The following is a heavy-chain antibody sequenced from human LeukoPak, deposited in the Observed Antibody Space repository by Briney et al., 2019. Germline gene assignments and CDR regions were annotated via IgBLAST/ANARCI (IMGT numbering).Heavy chain of an antibody. CDR3: AGEVRARDGYNYGGSDY. CDR2: ISATGST. CDR1: GGSISSGRYY. J-gene: IGHJ4*02. V-gene: IGHV4-61*02. Sequence: KPSETLSLTCTVSGGSISSGRYYWTWIRQPAGKGLEWIGRISATGSTNYNPSLKSRVTISIDTSKNQFSLKLSSVTAADTAVYYCAGEVRARDGYNYGGSDYWGQGTLVTVSS. D-gene: IGHD5-24*01.